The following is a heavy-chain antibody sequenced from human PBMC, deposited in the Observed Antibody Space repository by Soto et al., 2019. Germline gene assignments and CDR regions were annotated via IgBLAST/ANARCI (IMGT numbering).Heavy chain of an antibody. CDR3: ARHVPAAGYYYGMDV. J-gene: IGHJ6*02. CDR1: GGTFSSYA. D-gene: IGHD2-2*01. V-gene: IGHV1-69*12. Sequence: QVQLVQSGAEVKRPGSSVKVSCKASGGTFSSYAISWVRQAPGQGLEWMGGIIPIFGTPNYAQKFQGRVTLTADASTSTAYLELSSLRSEDTAVYYCARHVPAAGYYYGMDVWGQGTTVTVSS. CDR2: IIPIFGTP.